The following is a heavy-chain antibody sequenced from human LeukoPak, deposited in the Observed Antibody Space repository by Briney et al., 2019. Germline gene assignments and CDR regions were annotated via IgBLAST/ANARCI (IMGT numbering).Heavy chain of an antibody. Sequence: RGSLRLSCSAPGFTFSSYAMHWGRQAPGKGLEYVSAISSNGGRTYYSDSVEGRFTISRDNSKNTLYLQMSSLRAEDTAVYYCVTLIAVAGWPIDYWGQGTLVTVSS. J-gene: IGHJ4*02. V-gene: IGHV3-64D*06. D-gene: IGHD6-19*01. CDR3: VTLIAVAGWPIDY. CDR2: ISSNGGRT. CDR1: GFTFSSYA.